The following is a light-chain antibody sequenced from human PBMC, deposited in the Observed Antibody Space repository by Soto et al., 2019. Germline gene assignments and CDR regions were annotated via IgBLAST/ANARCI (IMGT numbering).Light chain of an antibody. CDR1: QSISSY. J-gene: IGKJ1*01. CDR2: AAS. V-gene: IGKV1-39*01. Sequence: ETQLTQSTSSQSPSVEDSRTITSRASQSISSYLNWYQQKPGKAPNLLIYAASSLQSGVPSRFSGSGSGTDFTLTISSLKPEDFATYYCQQSYSTPWTFGQGTKVDIK. CDR3: QQSYSTPWT.